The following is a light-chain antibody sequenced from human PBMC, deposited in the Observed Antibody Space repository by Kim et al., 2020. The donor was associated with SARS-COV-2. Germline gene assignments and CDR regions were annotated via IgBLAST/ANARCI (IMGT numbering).Light chain of an antibody. CDR1: QSISSW. CDR3: QQYNSYPYT. J-gene: IGKJ2*01. Sequence: DIQMNQSPSTLSASVADRVTITCRASQSISSWLAWYQQKPRKAPKLLIYKASSLESGVPSRFSGSGSGTEFTLTISSLQPDDFATYYCQQYNSYPYTFGQGTKLEI. V-gene: IGKV1-5*03. CDR2: KAS.